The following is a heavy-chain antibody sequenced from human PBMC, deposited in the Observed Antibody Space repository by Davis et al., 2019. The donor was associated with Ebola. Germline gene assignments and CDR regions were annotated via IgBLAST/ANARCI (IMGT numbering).Heavy chain of an antibody. J-gene: IGHJ4*02. V-gene: IGHV3-23*01. D-gene: IGHD3-22*01. CDR1: GFTFSSYA. Sequence: PGGSLRLSCAASGFTFSSYAMSWVRQAPGKGLEWVSAISGSGGSTFYADSVKGRFTISRDNSKNTLYLQMNSLRAEDTAVYYCARDRVRVSGGYGFDYWGQGTLVTVSS. CDR2: ISGSGGST. CDR3: ARDRVRVSGGYGFDY.